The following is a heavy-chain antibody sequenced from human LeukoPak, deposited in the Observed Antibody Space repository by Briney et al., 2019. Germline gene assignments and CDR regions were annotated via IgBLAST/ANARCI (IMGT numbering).Heavy chain of an antibody. Sequence: SGPALVKHTQTLTLTCTFSGFSLSTSGKCVSWIRQPPGRALEWLGLLDWDDDKYYSTSLKTRLTITKDTYKNQVVLTMTNRDPVDTATYYCARIRRYYDFWSGYYYSFDYWGQGTLVTVSS. D-gene: IGHD3-3*01. J-gene: IGHJ4*02. CDR3: ARIRRYYDFWSGYYYSFDY. CDR1: GFSLSTSGKC. V-gene: IGHV2-70*01. CDR2: LDWDDDK.